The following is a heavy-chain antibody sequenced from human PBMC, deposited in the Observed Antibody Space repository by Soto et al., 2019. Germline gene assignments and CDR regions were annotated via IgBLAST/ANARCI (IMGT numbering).Heavy chain of an antibody. V-gene: IGHV4-39*01. Sequence: QLQLQESGPGLVKPSETLSLTCTVSDGSITSSHYYWGWIRQPPGKGLEWIGSIYYNGSTYYNPSLTSRVTISVDTSYNQFSRKLSSMSATDTAIYYCARASYVQVYWGQGTLVTVSS. CDR1: DGSITSSHYY. D-gene: IGHD3-16*01. CDR3: ARASYVQVY. CDR2: IYYNGST. J-gene: IGHJ4*02.